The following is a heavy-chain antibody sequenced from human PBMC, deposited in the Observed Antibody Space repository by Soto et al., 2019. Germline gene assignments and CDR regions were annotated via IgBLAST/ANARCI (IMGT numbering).Heavy chain of an antibody. D-gene: IGHD2-2*01. CDR2: IYYSGST. V-gene: IGHV4-31*03. Sequence: QVQLQESGPGLVKPSQTLSLTCTVSGGSISSGGYYWSWIRQHPGKGLEWIGYIYYSGSTYYNPSLKSRVTIPVYPSKNRFSLKLSAVNAADTAVDYCSREGRGTGSSWGQGTLVTVSS. CDR3: SREGRGTGSS. J-gene: IGHJ4*02. CDR1: GGSISSGGYY.